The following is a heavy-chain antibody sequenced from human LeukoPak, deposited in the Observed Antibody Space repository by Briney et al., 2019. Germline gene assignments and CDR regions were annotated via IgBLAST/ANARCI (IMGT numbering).Heavy chain of an antibody. CDR1: GFTFNTYN. CDR2: TSSGSAYI. CDR3: VRGGSATQRGDRNDY. Sequence: GGSLRLSCAASGFTFNTYNMNWVRQAPGKGLEWVSSTSSGSAYIYYADSVKGRFTISRDNAKNSLYLQMNSLRAQDTAVYYCVRGGSATQRGDRNDYWGQGTLVTVSS. J-gene: IGHJ4*02. V-gene: IGHV3-21*01. D-gene: IGHD2-15*01.